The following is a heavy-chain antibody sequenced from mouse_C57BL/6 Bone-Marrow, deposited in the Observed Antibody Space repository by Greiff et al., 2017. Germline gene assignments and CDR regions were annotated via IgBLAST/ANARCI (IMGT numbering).Heavy chain of an antibody. CDR2: IDPETGGT. V-gene: IGHV1-15*01. J-gene: IGHJ2*01. Sequence: VQLQQSGAELVRPGASVTLSCKASGYTFTDYEMHWVKQTPVHGLEWIGAIDPETGGTAYNQKFKGKAILTAEKSSSTAYMELRSLTSEDSAVYYCTREGYGYDRNYLDYWGQGTTLTVSS. D-gene: IGHD2-2*01. CDR1: GYTFTDYE. CDR3: TREGYGYDRNYLDY.